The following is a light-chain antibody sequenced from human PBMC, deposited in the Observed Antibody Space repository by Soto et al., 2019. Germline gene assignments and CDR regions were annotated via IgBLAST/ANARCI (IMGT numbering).Light chain of an antibody. J-gene: IGKJ5*01. CDR2: AAS. Sequence: IQLTQSPSSLSASVGDRVTITCRASQGISSYLAWYQQKPGKAPKLLIYAASTLQNGVPSSFSGSGSGTDLTLNISGLQPEYVAPYYWQQVNGYRSITFGQGTRLEIK. V-gene: IGKV1-9*01. CDR3: QQVNGYRSIT. CDR1: QGISSY.